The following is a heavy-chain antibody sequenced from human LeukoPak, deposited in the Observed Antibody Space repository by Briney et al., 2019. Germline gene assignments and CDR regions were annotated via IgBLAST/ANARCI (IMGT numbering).Heavy chain of an antibody. CDR3: ARALVVRGVGDWFDP. D-gene: IGHD3-10*01. J-gene: IGHJ5*02. V-gene: IGHV4-31*11. CDR1: GGSFSGYY. CDR2: IYYSGST. Sequence: SETLSLTCAVYGGSFSGYYWSWIRQHPGKGLEWIGYIYYSGSTYYNPSLKSRVTISVDTSKNQFSLKLSSVTAADTAVYYCARALVVRGVGDWFDPWGQGTLVTVSS.